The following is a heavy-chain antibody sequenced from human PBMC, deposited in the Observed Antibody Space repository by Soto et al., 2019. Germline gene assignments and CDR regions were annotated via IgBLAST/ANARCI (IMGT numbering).Heavy chain of an antibody. J-gene: IGHJ4*02. CDR2: IKQDESEK. CDR1: GFTFMRYW. V-gene: IGHV3-7*03. CDR3: ARGDYFDRRFDY. D-gene: IGHD3-22*01. Sequence: GCSLRLSCAASGFTFMRYWMSWVRQAPGKGLEWVATIKQDESEKYYVDSVKGRFTVSRDNAKSSLYLQMNSVRVEDTAVYYCARGDYFDRRFDYWGQGALVTVSS.